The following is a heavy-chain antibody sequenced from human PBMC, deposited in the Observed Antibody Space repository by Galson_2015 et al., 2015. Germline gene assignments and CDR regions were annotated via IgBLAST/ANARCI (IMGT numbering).Heavy chain of an antibody. Sequence: SLRLSCAASGFTFNIYSMNWVRQAPGKGLEWVSYITSDIRTINYADSVKGRFTISRDNAKNSLYLQMNSLRDEDTAVYYCARSVAGSLDYWGHGTLVTVSS. CDR1: GFTFNIYS. D-gene: IGHD6-19*01. CDR3: ARSVAGSLDY. J-gene: IGHJ4*01. V-gene: IGHV3-48*02. CDR2: ITSDIRTI.